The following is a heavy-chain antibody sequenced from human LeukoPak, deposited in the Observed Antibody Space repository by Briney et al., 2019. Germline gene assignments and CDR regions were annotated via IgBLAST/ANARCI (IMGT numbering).Heavy chain of an antibody. CDR1: GYTFTSYG. J-gene: IGHJ4*02. V-gene: IGHV1-18*04. CDR2: ISAYNGNT. D-gene: IGHD6-13*01. Sequence: ASVKVSCKASGYTFTSYGISWERQAPGQGLEWMGWISAYNGNTNYAQKLQGRVTMTTDTSTSTAYMELRSLRSDDTAVYYCARSTTGIAAAGTYPYYFDYWGQGTLVTVSS. CDR3: ARSTTGIAAAGTYPYYFDY.